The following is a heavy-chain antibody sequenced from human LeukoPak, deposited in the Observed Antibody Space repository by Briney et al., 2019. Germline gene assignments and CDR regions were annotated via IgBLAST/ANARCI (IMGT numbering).Heavy chain of an antibody. Sequence: SETLSLTCTVSGGSISPYYWSWIRQSPVKGLEWIGSIYYSGSTNYSPSFQSRVTISLDTSKNQFSLKLNSVTAEDTAVYYCARAGPIVSSSWYRGYYYYYMDVWGKGTTVTVSS. CDR3: ARAGPIVSSSWYRGYYYYYMDV. CDR2: IYYSGST. D-gene: IGHD6-13*01. J-gene: IGHJ6*03. V-gene: IGHV4-59*01. CDR1: GGSISPYY.